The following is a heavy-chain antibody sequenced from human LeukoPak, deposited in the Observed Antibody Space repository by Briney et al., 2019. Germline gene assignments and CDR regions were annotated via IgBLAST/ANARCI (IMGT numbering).Heavy chain of an antibody. J-gene: IGHJ4*02. CDR2: INPNSGGT. V-gene: IGHV1-2*02. CDR1: GYTFTGYY. D-gene: IGHD3-10*01. CDR3: ARDLQRELWFGALFFDY. Sequence: ASVKVSCKASGYTFTGYYMHWVRQAPGQGLEWMGWINPNSGGTNYAQKFQGRVTMTRDTSISTAYMELSRLRSDDTAVYYCARDLQRELWFGALFFDYWGQGTLVTVSS.